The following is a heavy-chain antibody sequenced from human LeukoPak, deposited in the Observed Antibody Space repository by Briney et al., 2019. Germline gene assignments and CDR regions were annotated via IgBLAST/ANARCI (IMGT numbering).Heavy chain of an antibody. CDR3: ARASCSGGSCYVDY. CDR1: GGTFSSYA. CDR2: IIPIFGTA. J-gene: IGHJ4*02. D-gene: IGHD2-15*01. V-gene: IGHV1-69*05. Sequence: ASVKVSCKASGGTFSSYAISWVRQAPGQGLEWMGGIIPIFGTANYAQKFQGRVTMTRDTSTSTVYMELSSLRSEDTAVYYCARASCSGGSCYVDYWGQGTLVTVSS.